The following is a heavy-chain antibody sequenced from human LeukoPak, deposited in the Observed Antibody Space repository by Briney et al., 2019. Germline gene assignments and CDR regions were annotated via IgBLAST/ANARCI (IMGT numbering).Heavy chain of an antibody. CDR1: GFTVSSNY. D-gene: IGHD2-2*01. CDR2: ISSSSSYI. J-gene: IGHJ3*02. V-gene: IGHV3-21*01. CDR3: ARDDCSSTSCPLRAFDI. Sequence: GGSLRLSCAASGFTVSSNYMNWVRQAPGKGLEWVSSISSSSSYIYYADSVKGRFTISRDNAKNSLYLQMNSLRAEDTAVYYCARDDCSSTSCPLRAFDIWGQGTMVTVSS.